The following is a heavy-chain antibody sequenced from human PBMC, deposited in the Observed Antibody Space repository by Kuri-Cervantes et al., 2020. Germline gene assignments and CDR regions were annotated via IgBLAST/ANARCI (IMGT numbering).Heavy chain of an antibody. CDR3: AKLTSSGYSDY. V-gene: IGHV3-66*02. CDR2: IYSGGST. D-gene: IGHD3-22*01. CDR1: GFTVSSNY. J-gene: IGHJ4*02. Sequence: ETLSLTCAASGFTVSSNYMSWVRQAPGKGLEWVSVIYSGGSTYYADSVKGRFTISRDNSKNTLYLQMNSLRAEDTAVYYCAKLTSSGYSDYWGQGALVTVSS.